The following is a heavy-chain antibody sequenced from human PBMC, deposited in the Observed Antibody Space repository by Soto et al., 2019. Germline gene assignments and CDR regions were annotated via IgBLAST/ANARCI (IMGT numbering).Heavy chain of an antibody. CDR1: GYTFTDYY. Sequence: ASVKVSCKASGYTFTDYYIHWVRQAPGQGLEWMGVINPSGGSTTYAQRFQGRVTMTRDASTSTVYMELSSLRSEDTAVYYCARDRSDDKVWGSYSLGHGAFDIWGQGTMVTVSS. D-gene: IGHD3-16*01. J-gene: IGHJ3*02. CDR2: INPSGGST. V-gene: IGHV1-46*01. CDR3: ARDRSDDKVWGSYSLGHGAFDI.